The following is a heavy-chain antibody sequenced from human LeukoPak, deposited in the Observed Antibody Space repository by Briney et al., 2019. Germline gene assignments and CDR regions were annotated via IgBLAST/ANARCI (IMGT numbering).Heavy chain of an antibody. Sequence: GGSLRLSCAASGFTFSSCAMSWVRQAPGKGLEWVSGISGSGGSTFFADSVKGRFTISRDNSKNTLYLQMNSLRAEDTAMYYCAKDSENYASGSFDFWGQGTLVTVSS. CDR2: ISGSGGST. V-gene: IGHV3-23*01. D-gene: IGHD3-10*01. CDR3: AKDSENYASGSFDF. CDR1: GFTFSSCA. J-gene: IGHJ4*02.